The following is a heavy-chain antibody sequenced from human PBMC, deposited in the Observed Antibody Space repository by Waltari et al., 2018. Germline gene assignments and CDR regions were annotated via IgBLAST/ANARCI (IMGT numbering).Heavy chain of an antibody. CDR2: IISDGSST. CDR1: GFTFSNYW. CDR3: ARLSNWAGDY. J-gene: IGHJ4*02. V-gene: IGHV3-74*01. D-gene: IGHD1-1*01. Sequence: EVQLVESGGGLVQPGGSLRLSCAASGFTFSNYWMYWVRQAPGKGLVWVSRIISDGSSTTYADSVKGRFTISRDNAKNTLYRQMNSLRAEDTAVYYCARLSNWAGDYWGQGTLVTVSS.